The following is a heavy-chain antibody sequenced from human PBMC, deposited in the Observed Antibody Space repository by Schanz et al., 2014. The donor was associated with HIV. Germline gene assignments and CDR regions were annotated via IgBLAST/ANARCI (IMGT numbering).Heavy chain of an antibody. CDR1: GFNFNNYA. J-gene: IGHJ6*02. D-gene: IGHD5-18*01. CDR3: RGYRFYYGVDS. CDR2: SRVKSDSYAT. Sequence: EVQLVESGGVVVQPGGSLRLSCAASGFNFNNYAMTWVRQAPGKGLEWVARSRVKSDSYATEYAASVTGRFTISRDDSKNSVYLQMNSLNIEDTAVYYCRGYRFYYGVDSWGQGTTVTVS. V-gene: IGHV3-72*01.